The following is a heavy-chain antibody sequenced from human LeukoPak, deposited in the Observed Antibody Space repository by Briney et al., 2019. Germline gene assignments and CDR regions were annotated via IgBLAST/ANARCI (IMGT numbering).Heavy chain of an antibody. D-gene: IGHD1-14*01. CDR3: ARVNPNRNALDL. Sequence: GGSLRLSCAASGFTFTSYAMSWVRQAPGKGLEWVSAIIGDGRSTYYADSVKGRFTISRDNSKNTFYLQMNSLRAEDTAVYYCARVNPNRNALDLWGQGTMVTISS. V-gene: IGHV3-23*01. CDR1: GFTFTSYA. J-gene: IGHJ3*01. CDR2: IIGDGRST.